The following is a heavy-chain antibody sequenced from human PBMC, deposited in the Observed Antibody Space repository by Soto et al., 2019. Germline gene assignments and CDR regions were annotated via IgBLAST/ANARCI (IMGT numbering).Heavy chain of an antibody. J-gene: IGHJ6*03. V-gene: IGHV3-11*01. CDR1: GFTFSDYY. Sequence: GGSLRLSCAASGFTFSDYYMSWIRQGPGKGLEWVSYISSSGSTIYYAESGKGRLTISRDNAKNSRYLQMNSLRAEDTAVYYCARDRTVTKNTYYYYYYMDVWGKGTTVTVSS. CDR2: ISSSGSTI. CDR3: ARDRTVTKNTYYYYYYMDV. D-gene: IGHD4-4*01.